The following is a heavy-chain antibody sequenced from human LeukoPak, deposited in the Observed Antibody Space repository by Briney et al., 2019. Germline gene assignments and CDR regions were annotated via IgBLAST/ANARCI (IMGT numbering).Heavy chain of an antibody. D-gene: IGHD2-8*01. CDR2: IWYDGIYK. J-gene: IGHJ6*02. Sequence: SGGSLRLSCAASGFTFSTYAMSWVRQAPGKGLEWVAVIWYDGIYKYYADSVRGRFTISRDDSKNTLYLQMNSLRAEDTAVYYCARDHLKPGVPDHYYGMDVWGQGTTVTVSS. V-gene: IGHV3-33*08. CDR1: GFTFSTYA. CDR3: ARDHLKPGVPDHYYGMDV.